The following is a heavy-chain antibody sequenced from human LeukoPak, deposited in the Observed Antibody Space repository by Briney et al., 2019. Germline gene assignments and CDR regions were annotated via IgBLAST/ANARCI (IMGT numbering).Heavy chain of an antibody. J-gene: IGHJ4*02. CDR3: AKDRAMVRRVIITTDY. D-gene: IGHD3-10*01. Sequence: PGRSLRLSCAASGFTFSSYGMHWVRQAPGKGLEWVAVISYDGSNKYYADSVKGRFTISRDNSKNTLYLQMNSLRAEDTAVYYCAKDRAMVRRVIITTDYWGQGTLVTVSS. CDR2: ISYDGSNK. CDR1: GFTFSSYG. V-gene: IGHV3-30*18.